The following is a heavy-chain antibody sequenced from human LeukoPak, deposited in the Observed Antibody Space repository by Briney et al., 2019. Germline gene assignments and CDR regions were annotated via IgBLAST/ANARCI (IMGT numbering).Heavy chain of an antibody. V-gene: IGHV1-2*02. D-gene: IGHD2-21*02. J-gene: IGHJ4*02. Sequence: ASVKVSCKASGYTFTSYYMHWVRQAPGQGLEWMGWINPNSGGTNYAQKFQGRVTMTRDTSISTAYMELSRLRSDDTAVYYCARVKVCGGDCYWFDYWGQGTLVTVSS. CDR3: ARVKVCGGDCYWFDY. CDR1: GYTFTSYY. CDR2: INPNSGGT.